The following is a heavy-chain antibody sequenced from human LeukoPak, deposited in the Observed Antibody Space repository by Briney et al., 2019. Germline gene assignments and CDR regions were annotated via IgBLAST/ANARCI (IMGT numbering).Heavy chain of an antibody. CDR3: ARSEEMATISFDY. CDR1: DGSISSYY. CDR2: IYYSGST. D-gene: IGHD5-12*01. J-gene: IGHJ4*02. Sequence: SETLSLTCTVSDGSISSYYWSWIRQPPGKGLEWIGYIYYSGSTSYNPSLKSRVTISVDTSKNQFSLKLSSVTAADTAVYYCARSEEMATISFDYWGQGTLVTVSS. V-gene: IGHV4-59*08.